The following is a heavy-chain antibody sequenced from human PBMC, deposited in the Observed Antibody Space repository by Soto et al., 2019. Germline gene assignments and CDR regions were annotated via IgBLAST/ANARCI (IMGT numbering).Heavy chain of an antibody. CDR2: IYYSGST. V-gene: IGHV4-59*08. J-gene: IGHJ4*02. D-gene: IGHD3-22*01. Sequence: SETLSLTCTVSGGSISSYYWSWIRQPPGKGLEWIGYIYYSGSTNYNPSLKSRVTISVDTSKNQFSLKLSSVTAADTAVYYCARQTPYDSSGYRNGAFDYWGQGTLVTVSS. CDR3: ARQTPYDSSGYRNGAFDY. CDR1: GGSISSYY.